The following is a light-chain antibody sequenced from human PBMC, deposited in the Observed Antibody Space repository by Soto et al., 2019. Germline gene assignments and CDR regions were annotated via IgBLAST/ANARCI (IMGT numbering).Light chain of an antibody. V-gene: IGKV1D-17*01. Sequence: NIQMTQSPSAMSASVGDRVTITCRARQGISNYLAWFQQKPGKVPKHLIYAASSLQSGVPSRFSGSGSGTEFPLTISSLQPEDFATYYCLQPGTFGPGTKVDIK. CDR2: AAS. CDR1: QGISNY. J-gene: IGKJ3*01. CDR3: LQPGT.